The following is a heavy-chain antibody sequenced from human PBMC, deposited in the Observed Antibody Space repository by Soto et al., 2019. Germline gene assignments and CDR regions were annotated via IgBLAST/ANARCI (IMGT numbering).Heavy chain of an antibody. Sequence: QMHLQELGPGLVKPSETLSLTCAVSSDSINNKEWWSWVRQPPGKGLEWIGEIHHSGSTNNNPSPKXXVTMSVDKSKNQLSLKLSSVTAADTAVYYCARRFGSDAIDQWGQGTLVTVSS. J-gene: IGHJ4*02. V-gene: IGHV4-4*02. D-gene: IGHD3-16*01. CDR3: ARRFGSDAIDQ. CDR1: SDSINNKEW. CDR2: IHHSGST.